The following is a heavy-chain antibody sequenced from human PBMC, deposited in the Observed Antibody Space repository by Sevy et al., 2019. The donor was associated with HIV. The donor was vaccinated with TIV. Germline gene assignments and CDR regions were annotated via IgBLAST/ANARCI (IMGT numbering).Heavy chain of an antibody. Sequence: GGSLRLSCAASGFSFSTYGMHWVRQAPGKGLEWVAVIWYDGSNKNYADSVKGRFTISRDNSKNTLYLQMNGLRPEDTAVYYCARNYYGSGSSGDWLDPWGQGTLVTVSS. J-gene: IGHJ5*02. CDR1: GFSFSTYG. D-gene: IGHD3-10*01. CDR3: ARNYYGSGSSGDWLDP. V-gene: IGHV3-33*01. CDR2: IWYDGSNK.